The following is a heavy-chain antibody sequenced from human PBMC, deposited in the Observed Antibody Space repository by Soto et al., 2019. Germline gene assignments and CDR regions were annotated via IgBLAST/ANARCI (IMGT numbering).Heavy chain of an antibody. Sequence: QVQLVQSGAEVKKPGASVKVSCKASGYTFTGYYMHWVRQAPGQGLEWMGWINPNSGGTNYAKKFQGRVTMTRDTSISTAYMELSRLRSDDTAVYYCATGGSYQGPPAVDYWGQGTLVTVSS. CDR3: ATGGSYQGPPAVDY. CDR1: GYTFTGYY. CDR2: INPNSGGT. D-gene: IGHD1-26*01. V-gene: IGHV1-2*02. J-gene: IGHJ4*02.